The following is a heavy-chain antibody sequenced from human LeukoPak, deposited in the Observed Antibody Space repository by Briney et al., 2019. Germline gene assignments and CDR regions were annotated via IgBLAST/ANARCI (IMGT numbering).Heavy chain of an antibody. J-gene: IGHJ4*02. V-gene: IGHV3-7*01. Sequence: GGSLRLSCAASGFVFRNYFMSWVRQASGKGLGWVASIKNDGSEKYYVDSVRGRYTISRDNTKNSLYLQMSSLRAEDTAVYYCATDRGWRTSGYYLYYFEYWGQGTLVTFSS. CDR1: GFVFRNYF. CDR3: ATDRGWRTSGYYLYYFEY. D-gene: IGHD3-3*01. CDR2: IKNDGSEK.